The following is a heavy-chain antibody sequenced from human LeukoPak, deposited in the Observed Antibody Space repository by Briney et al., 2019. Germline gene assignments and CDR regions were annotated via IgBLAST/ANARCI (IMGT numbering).Heavy chain of an antibody. CDR3: GRGSEGGKWLDY. V-gene: IGHV1-2*02. CDR2: INPKNGGT. D-gene: IGHD3-22*01. J-gene: IGHJ4*02. Sequence: ASVKVSCKASGYTFTGSYMHWVRQTPGQELEWMGWINPKNGGTNYGQKFQGRVTMTWDTSISTAYMELSRLTSDDAAVYFCGRGSEGGKWLDYWGQGALVTVSS. CDR1: GYTFTGSY.